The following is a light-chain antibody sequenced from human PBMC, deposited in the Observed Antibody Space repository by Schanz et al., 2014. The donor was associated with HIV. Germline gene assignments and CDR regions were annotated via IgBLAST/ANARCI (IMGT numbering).Light chain of an antibody. Sequence: QSALTQPASVSGSPGQSITISCTGASSDVGAYNYVSWYQRLPGKAPKLIIFEVVKRPSGLPDRFSGSKSGTSASLAISGLQSEDEAVYYCAAWDDSLNGPVFGGGTKLTV. CDR3: AAWDDSLNGPV. V-gene: IGLV2-14*01. CDR2: EVV. CDR1: SSDVGAYNY. J-gene: IGLJ2*01.